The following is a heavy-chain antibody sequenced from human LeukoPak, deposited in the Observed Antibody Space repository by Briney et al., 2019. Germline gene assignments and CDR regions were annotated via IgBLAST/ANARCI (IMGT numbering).Heavy chain of an antibody. CDR2: IYCGSA. CDR1: GGSISTSGYY. D-gene: IGHD2-15*01. J-gene: IGHJ6*03. V-gene: IGHV4-39*07. Sequence: SETLSLTCTVSGGSISTSGYYWGWIRQPPGKGLEWIGSIYCGSAYYNLSLKSRVTISVDTSKNHFSLKLSSVTAADTAVYYCARDCPAYCNGGSCYYYYYMDVWGKGTTVTVSS. CDR3: ARDCPAYCNGGSCYYYYYMDV.